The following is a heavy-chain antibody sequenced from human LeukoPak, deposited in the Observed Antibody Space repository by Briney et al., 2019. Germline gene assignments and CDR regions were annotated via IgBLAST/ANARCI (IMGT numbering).Heavy chain of an antibody. V-gene: IGHV4-39*01. J-gene: IGHJ4*02. CDR2: IYYSGST. CDR3: ARYYDFWSGYHDY. CDR1: GGSISSSSYY. Sequence: SDTLSLTCTVSGGSISSSSYYWGWIRQPPGKGLEWIGSIYYSGSTYYNPSLKSRVTISVDTSKNQFSLKLSSVTAADTAVYYCARYYDFWSGYHDYWGQGTLVTVSS. D-gene: IGHD3-3*01.